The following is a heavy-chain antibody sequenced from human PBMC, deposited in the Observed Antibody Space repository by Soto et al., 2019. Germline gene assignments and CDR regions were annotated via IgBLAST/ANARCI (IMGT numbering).Heavy chain of an antibody. Sequence: GGSLRLSCAASGFTFSNAWMSWVRQAPGKGLEWVGRIKSKTDGGTTDYAAPVKGRFTISRDDSKNTLYLQMNSLKTEDTAVYYCTTEIFSFCSTTSCSFRAFDPWGQGPFVTVSS. CDR2: IKSKTDGGTT. D-gene: IGHD2-2*01. J-gene: IGHJ5*02. V-gene: IGHV3-15*01. CDR3: TTEIFSFCSTTSCSFRAFDP. CDR1: GFTFSNAW.